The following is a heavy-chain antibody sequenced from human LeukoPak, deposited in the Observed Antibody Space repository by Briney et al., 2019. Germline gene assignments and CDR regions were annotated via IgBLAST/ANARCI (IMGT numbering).Heavy chain of an antibody. D-gene: IGHD3-10*01. V-gene: IGHV3-64*01. J-gene: IGHJ6*02. Sequence: GESLRLSCATSGFTFSTYAMHWVRLAPGKGLEYVSGISSNGDITYYANSVKGRFTISRDNSKNTLYLQMGCLRAEEMAMYYCARDFAGEFLYSRPHGNLDVWGQGTTVTVSS. CDR2: ISSNGDIT. CDR1: GFTFSTYA. CDR3: ARDFAGEFLYSRPHGNLDV.